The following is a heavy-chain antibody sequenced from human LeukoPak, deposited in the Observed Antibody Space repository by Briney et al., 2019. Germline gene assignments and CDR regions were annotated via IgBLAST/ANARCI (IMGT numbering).Heavy chain of an antibody. D-gene: IGHD2-21*02. CDR1: GFTFNSYG. Sequence: GGSLRLSCAASGFTFNSYGMHWVRQAPGKGLEWVALISYDGSNTYYADSVKGRFSISRDNSKNTVNLQMNSLRAEDTTVYYCAKVYEAYCVGDCYSFFDYWGQGILVTVSS. J-gene: IGHJ4*02. CDR2: ISYDGSNT. V-gene: IGHV3-30*18. CDR3: AKVYEAYCVGDCYSFFDY.